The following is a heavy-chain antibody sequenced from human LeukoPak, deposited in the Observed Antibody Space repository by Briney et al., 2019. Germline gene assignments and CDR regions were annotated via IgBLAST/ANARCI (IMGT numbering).Heavy chain of an antibody. CDR3: AKDYAYNFDY. CDR1: GFSFNSYA. Sequence: GESRRLSCAASGFSFNSYAMNWVRQAPGKGLEWISHMYMSSSTTSYADSVRGRFTISRDNAKNSLYLQMNSLTDEDTAVYYCAKDYAYNFDYWGQGTLVTVSS. CDR2: MYMSSSTT. V-gene: IGHV3-48*02. D-gene: IGHD5-24*01. J-gene: IGHJ4*02.